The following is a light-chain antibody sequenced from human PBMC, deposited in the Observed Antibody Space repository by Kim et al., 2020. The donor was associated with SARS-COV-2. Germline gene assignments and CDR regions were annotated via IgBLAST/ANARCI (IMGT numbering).Light chain of an antibody. V-gene: IGLV1-44*01. CDR2: SNN. CDR1: SSNIGSNT. Sequence: QRVTLSCSGSSSNIGSNTVNWYQQVPGTAPKLLIYSNNQRPSGVPDRFSGSKSGTSASLAISGLQSEDEADYYCAGWDDSLNAHYVFGTGTKVTVL. CDR3: AGWDDSLNAHYV. J-gene: IGLJ1*01.